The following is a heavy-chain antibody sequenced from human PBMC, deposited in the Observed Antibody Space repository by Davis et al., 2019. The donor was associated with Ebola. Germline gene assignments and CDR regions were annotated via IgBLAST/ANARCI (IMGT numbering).Heavy chain of an antibody. J-gene: IGHJ6*02. CDR1: GYSFTSYW. Sequence: PGGSLRLSCKGSGYSFTSYWIGWVRQMPGKGLEWMGIIYPGDSDTRYSPSFQGQVTISADKSISTAYLQWSSLKASDTAMYYCARHFGRATVVTGMLYYYYGMDVWGQGTTVTVSS. CDR2: IYPGDSDT. D-gene: IGHD4-23*01. V-gene: IGHV5-51*01. CDR3: ARHFGRATVVTGMLYYYYGMDV.